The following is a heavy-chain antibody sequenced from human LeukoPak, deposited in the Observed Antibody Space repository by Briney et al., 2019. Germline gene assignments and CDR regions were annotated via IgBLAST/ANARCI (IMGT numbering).Heavy chain of an antibody. CDR2: IYYSGST. V-gene: IGHV4-59*08. CDR3: ATEPYYYDSSGYYFTRSLIDY. J-gene: IGHJ4*02. Sequence: SETLSLTCTVSGGSISSYYWSWIRQPPGKGLEWIGYIYYSGSTNYNPSLKSRVTISVDTSKNQFSLKLSSVTAADTAVYYCATEPYYYDSSGYYFTRSLIDYWGQGTLVTVSS. CDR1: GGSISSYY. D-gene: IGHD3-22*01.